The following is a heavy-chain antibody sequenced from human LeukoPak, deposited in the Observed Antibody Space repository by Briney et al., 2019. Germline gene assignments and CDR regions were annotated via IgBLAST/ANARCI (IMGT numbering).Heavy chain of an antibody. D-gene: IGHD6-13*01. Sequence: GGSLRLSCAASGFTFSTYAMSWVRQAPGKGLEWVSAITGSGGSTFYADSVKGRFTISRDNSKNTLYLQMNSLRAEDTAVYYCVTMAADWFDPWGQGTLVTVSS. CDR1: GFTFSTYA. V-gene: IGHV3-23*01. J-gene: IGHJ5*02. CDR2: ITGSGGST. CDR3: VTMAADWFDP.